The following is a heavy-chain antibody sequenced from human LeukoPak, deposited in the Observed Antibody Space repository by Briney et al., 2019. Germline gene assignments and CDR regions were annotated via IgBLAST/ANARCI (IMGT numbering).Heavy chain of an antibody. CDR1: GGTFSSYA. CDR2: IIPIFGTA. J-gene: IGHJ5*02. D-gene: IGHD6-19*01. V-gene: IGHV1-69*13. Sequence: SVKVSCKASGGTFSSYAISWVRQAPGQGLEWMGGIIPIFGTANYAQKFQGRVTITAAESTSTAYMALSSLRSEDTAVYYCARDQGGMAVAVVWFDPWGQGTLVTVSS. CDR3: ARDQGGMAVAVVWFDP.